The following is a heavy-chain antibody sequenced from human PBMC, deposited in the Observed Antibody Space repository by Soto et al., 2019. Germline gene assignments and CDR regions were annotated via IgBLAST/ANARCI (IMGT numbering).Heavy chain of an antibody. V-gene: IGHV2-5*02. Sequence: QITLKESGPTLVKPTQTLTLTCTFSGFSLSTSGVGVGWIRQPPGKALEWLALIYWDDDKRYSPSLKSRLTITKDTSKNHVDLTMTNMDPVDTATYYCAHSLYDYVWGTNWFDPWGQGTLVTVSS. D-gene: IGHD3-16*01. J-gene: IGHJ5*02. CDR3: AHSLYDYVWGTNWFDP. CDR1: GFSLSTSGVG. CDR2: IYWDDDK.